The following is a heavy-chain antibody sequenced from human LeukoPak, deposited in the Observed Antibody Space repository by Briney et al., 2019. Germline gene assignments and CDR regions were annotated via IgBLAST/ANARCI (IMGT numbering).Heavy chain of an antibody. Sequence: GGSLRLSCAASGFTFDDYAMHWVRQAPGKGLEWVSGISWNSGSIGYADSVKGRFTISRDNAKNSLYLQMNSLRAEDTAVYYCARDPGYNYFDYWGQGTLVTVSS. CDR1: GFTFDDYA. D-gene: IGHD5-12*01. V-gene: IGHV3-9*01. J-gene: IGHJ4*02. CDR2: ISWNSGSI. CDR3: ARDPGYNYFDY.